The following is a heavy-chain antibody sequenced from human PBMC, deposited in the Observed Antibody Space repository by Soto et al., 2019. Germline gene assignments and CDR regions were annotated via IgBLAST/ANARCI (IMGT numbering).Heavy chain of an antibody. J-gene: IGHJ6*03. Sequence: GGSLRLSCAASGFTVSSNYMSWVRQAPGKGLEWVSVIYSGGSTYYADSVKGRFTISRDNSKNTLYLQMNSLRAEDTAVYYCARPSLELVVPAAMSYYYYMDVWGKGTTVTVS. CDR2: IYSGGST. D-gene: IGHD2-2*01. V-gene: IGHV3-66*01. CDR3: ARPSLELVVPAAMSYYYYMDV. CDR1: GFTVSSNY.